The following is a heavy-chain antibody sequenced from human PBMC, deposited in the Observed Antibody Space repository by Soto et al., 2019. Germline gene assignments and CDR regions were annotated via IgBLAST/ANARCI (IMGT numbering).Heavy chain of an antibody. CDR1: GYIFTVYY. J-gene: IGHJ5*02. CDR2: INPNSGGT. Sequence: QVQLVQSGAEVKKPGASVKVSCKASGYIFTVYYMHWVRQAPGQGLEWMGWINPNSGGTNYAQKFQGRVTMTRDTSSRTADMELSRLRSDDTAGYYCARQGSGSNWLDPWGQGTLVTVSS. V-gene: IGHV1-2*02. D-gene: IGHD3-10*01. CDR3: ARQGSGSNWLDP.